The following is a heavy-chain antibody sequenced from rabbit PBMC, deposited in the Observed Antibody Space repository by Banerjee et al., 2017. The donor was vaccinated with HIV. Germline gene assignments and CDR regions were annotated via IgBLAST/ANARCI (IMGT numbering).Heavy chain of an antibody. D-gene: IGHD4-2*01. J-gene: IGHJ6*01. V-gene: IGHV1S40*01. CDR3: ARGAPYAGDGCDL. CDR2: INTGSGGST. Sequence: QSLEESGGDLVKPGASLTLTCTASGIDFSRYYYMCWVRQAPGKGLEWIGCINTGSGGSTYYASWAKGRFTISKTSSTTMTLQMTCLTAADTATYFCARGAPYAGDGCDLWGPGTLVTVS. CDR1: GIDFSRYYY.